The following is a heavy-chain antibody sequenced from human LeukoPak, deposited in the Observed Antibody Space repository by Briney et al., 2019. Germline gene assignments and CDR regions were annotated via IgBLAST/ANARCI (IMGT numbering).Heavy chain of an antibody. Sequence: PGGSLRLSCAASGFTFSSYAMHWVRQAPGKGLEWVAVISYDGSNKYYADSVKGRFTISRDNSKNTLYLQMNSLRAEDTAVYYCARDRGYCSSTSCWTHYYFDYWGQGTLVTVSS. D-gene: IGHD2-2*01. CDR3: ARDRGYCSSTSCWTHYYFDY. V-gene: IGHV3-30*04. CDR2: ISYDGSNK. CDR1: GFTFSSYA. J-gene: IGHJ4*02.